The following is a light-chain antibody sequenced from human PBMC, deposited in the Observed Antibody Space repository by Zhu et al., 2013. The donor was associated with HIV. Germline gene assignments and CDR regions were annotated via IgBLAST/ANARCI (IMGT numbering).Light chain of an antibody. CDR3: SSYTSSSTRV. CDR1: SSDVGGYNY. J-gene: IGLJ3*02. Sequence: QSALTQPASVSGSPGQSITISCTGTSSDVGGYNYVSWYQQHPGKAPKLMIYEVDNRPSGVSNRFSGSKSGNTASLTISGLQPGDEADYYCSSYTSSSTRVFGGGTKVTVV. V-gene: IGLV2-14*01. CDR2: EVD.